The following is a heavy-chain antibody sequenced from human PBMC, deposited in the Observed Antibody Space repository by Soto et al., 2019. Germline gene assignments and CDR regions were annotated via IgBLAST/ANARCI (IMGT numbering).Heavy chain of an antibody. CDR3: ARRAHDSSAYHFRNDFDY. D-gene: IGHD3-22*01. CDR2: IIPIFKTA. V-gene: IGHV1-69*01. Sequence: QVQLVQSGSQLKKPGSSVKVSCVASGGTFTTLAISWVRQEPGQGLEWMGEIIPIFKTAYYAQKFQGRVTITADESTSAAYMELTSLRSEDTAVYYCARRAHDSSAYHFRNDFDYWGQGTLVTVSS. CDR1: GGTFTTLA. J-gene: IGHJ4*02.